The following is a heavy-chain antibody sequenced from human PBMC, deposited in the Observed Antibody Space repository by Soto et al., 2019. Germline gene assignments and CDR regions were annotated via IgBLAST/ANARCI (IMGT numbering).Heavy chain of an antibody. Sequence: QVRLVQSGAEVKEPGDSVRVSCEASGYTFTAYHIHWVRQAPGQGLEWMGWINPKSGDTGYAQDFQGRVSMTSDMSISTVYMELSRLTSDDTAMYYCARNMDYYYGRGSGNGHGVWGQGTTVTVFS. J-gene: IGHJ6*02. CDR3: ARNMDYYYGRGSGNGHGV. CDR1: GYTFTAYH. D-gene: IGHD3-10*02. CDR2: INPKSGDT. V-gene: IGHV1-2*02.